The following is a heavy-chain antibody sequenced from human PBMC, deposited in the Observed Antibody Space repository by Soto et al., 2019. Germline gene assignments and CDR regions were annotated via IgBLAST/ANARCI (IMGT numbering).Heavy chain of an antibody. CDR2: VYHSGST. CDR1: GGSLSGSNW. V-gene: IGHV4-4*02. D-gene: IGHD3-16*01. CDR3: ARSLGAATYNWFDP. J-gene: IGHJ5*02. Sequence: SETLSLTCAVSGGSLSGSNWWSWVRQPPGKGLEWIGEVYHSGSTNYNPSLESRVTILVDKSKNQFSLNLTSVTVADTAVYYCARSLGAATYNWFDPWGQGTLDPVSS.